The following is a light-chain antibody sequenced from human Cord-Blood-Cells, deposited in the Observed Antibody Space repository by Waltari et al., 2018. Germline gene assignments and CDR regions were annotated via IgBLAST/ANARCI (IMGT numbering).Light chain of an antibody. CDR3: GSYAGSYTLM. Sequence: QSALTQPRSVSGSPGQSVTISCTGTTSAGGGYNYVSWYQQHPGKAPKLMIYDVSKRPSWVPDRFSVSKSGNTASLTTSGLQAEDEADYYCGSYAGSYTLMFGGGTKLTVL. CDR2: DVS. CDR1: TSAGGGYNY. J-gene: IGLJ3*02. V-gene: IGLV2-11*01.